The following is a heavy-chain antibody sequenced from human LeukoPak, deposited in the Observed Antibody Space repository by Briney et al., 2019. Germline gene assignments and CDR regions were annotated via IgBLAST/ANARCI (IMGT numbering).Heavy chain of an antibody. D-gene: IGHD2-2*01. Sequence: SETLSLTCAVYGGSFSGYYWSWIRQPPGKGLEWIGEINHSGSTNYDPSLKNRVTISVDTSKNQFSLKLSSVTAADTAVYYCARVVQGFDDFEIWGQGTMVTVSS. V-gene: IGHV4-34*01. CDR3: ARVVQGFDDFEI. CDR1: GGSFSGYY. J-gene: IGHJ3*02. CDR2: INHSGST.